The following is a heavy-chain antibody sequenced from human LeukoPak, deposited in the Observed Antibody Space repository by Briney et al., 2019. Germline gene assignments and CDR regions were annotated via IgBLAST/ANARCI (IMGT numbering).Heavy chain of an antibody. CDR1: GGTFGSYA. V-gene: IGHV1-69*01. J-gene: IGHJ5*02. CDR2: IIPIFGTA. D-gene: IGHD4-11*01. CDR3: AREGTTSPYSNSWYDP. Sequence: SVKVSCKASGGTFGSYAISWVRQAPGQGLEWMGGIIPIFGTANYAQKFQGRVTITADESTSTAYMELSSLRSEDTAVYYCAREGTTSPYSNSWYDPWGQGTLVTVSS.